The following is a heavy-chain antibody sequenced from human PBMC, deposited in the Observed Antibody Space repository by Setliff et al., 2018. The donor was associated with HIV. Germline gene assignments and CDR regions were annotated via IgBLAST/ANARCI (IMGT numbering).Heavy chain of an antibody. Sequence: GASVKVSCKAYGGTFSNYGISWVRQAPGQGLEWMGGIIPIFGTANYAQKFQGRVTITADASTSTAYMELSSLSSEDTAVYYCARDQPTVYYTSWYDSGEYNWIDPWGQGTLVTVSS. CDR1: GGTFSNYG. D-gene: IGHD6-13*01. J-gene: IGHJ5*02. CDR2: IIPIFGTA. CDR3: ARDQPTVYYTSWYDSGEYNWIDP. V-gene: IGHV1-69*13.